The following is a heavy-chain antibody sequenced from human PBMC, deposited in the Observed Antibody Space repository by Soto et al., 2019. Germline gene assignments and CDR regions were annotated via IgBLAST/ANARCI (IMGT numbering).Heavy chain of an antibody. J-gene: IGHJ4*02. CDR2: VWFDGSKK. Sequence: QVQLVESGGGVVQSGRSLRLSCAASGFTFSSYGMHWVRQAPGKGLEWVALVWFDGSKKYYADSVKGRFTISRDNSKKTLYLQMNSLRVEDTAVYYCAREGRAYCGGDCSLFDNCCQGTLVTVSS. D-gene: IGHD2-21*02. CDR3: AREGRAYCGGDCSLFDN. CDR1: GFTFSSYG. V-gene: IGHV3-33*01.